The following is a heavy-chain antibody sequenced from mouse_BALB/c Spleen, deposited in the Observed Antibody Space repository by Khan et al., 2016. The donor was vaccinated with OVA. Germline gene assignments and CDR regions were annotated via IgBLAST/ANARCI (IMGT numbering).Heavy chain of an antibody. CDR1: GFSLSRYN. V-gene: IGHV2-6-4*01. D-gene: IGHD2-14*01. CDR2: IWGGGGT. J-gene: IGHJ4*01. CDR3: ARAYYGYDGYYAMDY. Sequence: QVQLKESGPGLVAPSQSLSITCTVSGFSLSRYNIHWVRQPPGKGLEWLGMIWGGGGTDYNSTLKSRLSISKDNSKSQAFLKMNSLQTDDSAMYYCARAYYGYDGYYAMDYWGQGTSVTVSS.